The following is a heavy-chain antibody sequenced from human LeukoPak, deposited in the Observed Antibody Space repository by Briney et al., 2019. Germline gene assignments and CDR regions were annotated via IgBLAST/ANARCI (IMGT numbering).Heavy chain of an antibody. V-gene: IGHV3-21*01. Sequence: GGSLRLSCAASGFTFSSYSMNWVRQAPGKGLEWVSSISSSSSYIYYADSVKGRFTISRDNAKNSLYLQMNSLRAEDTAIYYCAARGYSYSAHDYWGQGTLVTVSS. D-gene: IGHD5-18*01. CDR1: GFTFSSYS. J-gene: IGHJ4*02. CDR2: ISSSSSYI. CDR3: AARGYSYSAHDY.